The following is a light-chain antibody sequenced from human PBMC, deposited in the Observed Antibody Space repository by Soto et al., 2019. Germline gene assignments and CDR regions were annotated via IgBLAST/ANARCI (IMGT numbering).Light chain of an antibody. CDR1: QSVGSN. V-gene: IGKV3D-15*01. CDR2: GAS. J-gene: IGKJ1*01. CDR3: QQYYDWPRT. Sequence: EVVMTQSPATLSVSPGETATLSCRASQSVGSNLAWYQQKPGQAPRLLIYGASNRATGIPDRFSSSGSGTDFTLTISRLEPEDFAVYFCQQYYDWPRTFGQGTKVDIK.